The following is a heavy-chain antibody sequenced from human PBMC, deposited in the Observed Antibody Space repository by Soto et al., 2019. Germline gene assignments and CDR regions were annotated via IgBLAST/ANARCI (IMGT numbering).Heavy chain of an antibody. V-gene: IGHV3-53*04. CDR3: ARAWHALPYCSGGSCYTSPISGSAYWSWFDP. CDR2: IYSGGST. CDR1: GFTVSSNY. Sequence: GGSLRLSCAASGFTVSSNYMSWVRQAPGKGLEWVSVIYSGGSTYYADSVKGRFTISRHNSKNTLYLQMNSLRAEDTAVYYWARAWHALPYCSGGSCYTSPISGSAYWSWFDPWGQGTLVTVSS. D-gene: IGHD2-15*01. J-gene: IGHJ5*02.